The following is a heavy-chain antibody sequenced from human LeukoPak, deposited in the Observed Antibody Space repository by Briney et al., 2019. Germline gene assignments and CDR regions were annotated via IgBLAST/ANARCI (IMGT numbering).Heavy chain of an antibody. Sequence: SVKVSCKASGYRFTGYYMHWVRQAPGQGLEWMGGIIPIFGTANYAQKFQGRVTITADESTSTAYMELSSLRSEDTAVYYCASRGDEDCSGGSCYSDFDYWGQGTLVTVSS. CDR1: GYRFTGYY. V-gene: IGHV1-69*13. CDR2: IIPIFGTA. J-gene: IGHJ4*02. D-gene: IGHD2-15*01. CDR3: ASRGDEDCSGGSCYSDFDY.